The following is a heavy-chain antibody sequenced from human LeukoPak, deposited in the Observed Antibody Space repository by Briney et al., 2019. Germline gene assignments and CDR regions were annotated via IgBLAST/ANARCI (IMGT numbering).Heavy chain of an antibody. J-gene: IGHJ4*02. D-gene: IGHD1-1*01. CDR1: GYTFTRFA. Sequence: ASVKVSCKVSGYTFTRFAFSWVRQAPGHGLEWMGRINAYNGKTEYSEKLQGRLTMTTETPSSTLYLELRSLGSDDTAVYFCARDTPQHLKRFDDWGQGTLVTVSS. CDR3: ARDTPQHLKRFDD. V-gene: IGHV1-18*01. CDR2: INAYNGKT.